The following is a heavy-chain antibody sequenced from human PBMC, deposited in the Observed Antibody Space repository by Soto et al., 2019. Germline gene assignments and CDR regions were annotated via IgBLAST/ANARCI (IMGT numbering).Heavy chain of an antibody. V-gene: IGHV3-74*01. CDR2: INSDGSST. CDR1: GFTFSSYW. J-gene: IGHJ4*02. CDR3: ARSLFIIAAAANPYY. D-gene: IGHD6-13*01. Sequence: EVQLVESGGGLVQPGGSLRLSCAASGFTFSSYWMHWVRQAPGKGLVWVSRINSDGSSTSYADSVKGRFTISRDNAKNTLYLQMNSLRAEDTAVYYCARSLFIIAAAANPYYWGQGTLVTVS.